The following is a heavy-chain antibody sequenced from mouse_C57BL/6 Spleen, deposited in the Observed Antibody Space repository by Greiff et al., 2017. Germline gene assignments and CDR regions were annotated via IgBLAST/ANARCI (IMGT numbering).Heavy chain of an antibody. CDR2: IYPGDGDT. D-gene: IGHD2-5*01. V-gene: IGHV1-80*01. CDR1: GYAFSSYW. Sequence: VQLQQSGAELVKPGASVKISCKASGYAFSSYWMNWVKQRPGKGLEWIGQIYPGDGDTNYNGKFKGKATLTADKSSSTAYMQLSSLTSEDSAVYFCARRRSNYAWFAYWGQGTLVTVSA. J-gene: IGHJ3*01. CDR3: ARRRSNYAWFAY.